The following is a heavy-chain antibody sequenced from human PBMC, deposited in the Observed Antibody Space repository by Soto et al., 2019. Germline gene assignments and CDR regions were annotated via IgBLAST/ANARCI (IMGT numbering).Heavy chain of an antibody. V-gene: IGHV5-10-1*01. CDR1: GYSFSSYW. CDR3: ARLGYCDSTTCGEKAYYGMDV. J-gene: IGHJ6*02. D-gene: IGHD2-2*01. Sequence: GESLKISCKGSGYSFSSYWISWVRQVPGKGLEWMGRIDPSDSYTNYSPSFQGHITISADKSISTAFLQWSSLEASDTAMYYCARLGYCDSTTCGEKAYYGMDVWGQGTTVTVSS. CDR2: IDPSDSYT.